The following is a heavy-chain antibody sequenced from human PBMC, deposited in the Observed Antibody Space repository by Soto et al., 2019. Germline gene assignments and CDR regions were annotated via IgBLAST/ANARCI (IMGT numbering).Heavy chain of an antibody. Sequence: PSETLSLTCTVSGGSISSYYWSWIRQPPGKGLEWIGYIYYSGSTNYNPSLKSRVTISVDTSKNQFSLKLSSVTAADTAVYYCARERAGTMVRGVPYFDYWGQGTLVTVSS. J-gene: IGHJ4*02. CDR2: IYYSGST. V-gene: IGHV4-59*01. CDR3: ARERAGTMVRGVPYFDY. D-gene: IGHD3-10*01. CDR1: GGSISSYY.